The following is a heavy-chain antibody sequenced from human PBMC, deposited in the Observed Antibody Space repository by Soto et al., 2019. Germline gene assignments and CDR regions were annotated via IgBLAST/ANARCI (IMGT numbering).Heavy chain of an antibody. CDR3: ARIPSGSYSEYNWFDP. CDR1: GGSISNYF. Sequence: TETLSLTCTASGGSISNYFWSWIRQPPGKGLEWIGYIYYTGSTNYNPSLKCRVTISVDTSKNQFSLKLSSVTAADTAVYYCARIPSGSYSEYNWFDPWGQGTLVTVSS. J-gene: IGHJ5*02. D-gene: IGHD3-10*01. CDR2: IYYTGST. V-gene: IGHV4-59*01.